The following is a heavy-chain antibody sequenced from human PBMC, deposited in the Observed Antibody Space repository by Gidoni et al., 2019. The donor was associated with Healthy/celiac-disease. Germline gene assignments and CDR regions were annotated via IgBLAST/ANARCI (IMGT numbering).Heavy chain of an antibody. CDR1: GGSFSGYY. CDR3: ARVVTCGGVIVRPFDY. J-gene: IGHJ4*02. CDR2: INHGGST. Sequence: QVQLQESGAGLLKPSETLSPPCAVYGGSFSGYYWSWIRHPPGKGLEWIGEINHGGSTNYNPSLKSRVTISVDTSKNQFSLKLSSVTAADTAVYYCARVVTCGGVIVRPFDYWGQGTLVTVSS. D-gene: IGHD3-16*02. V-gene: IGHV4-34*01.